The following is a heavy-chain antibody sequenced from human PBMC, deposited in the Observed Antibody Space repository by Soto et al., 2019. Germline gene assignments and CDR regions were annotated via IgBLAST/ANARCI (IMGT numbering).Heavy chain of an antibody. CDR1: GFIFADYA. Sequence: PGGSLRLSCTVSGFIFADYAVSWVRQAPGEGLEWLGFIRSKTYGGGTTEYGASGTGRFTMSRDESQGIAYLQMDSLKTEDTAVYYCARVRNSYYYYGLDVWGQGTTVTVSS. CDR3: ARVRNSYYYYGLDV. D-gene: IGHD3-10*01. J-gene: IGHJ6*02. CDR2: IRSKTYGGGTT. V-gene: IGHV3-49*04.